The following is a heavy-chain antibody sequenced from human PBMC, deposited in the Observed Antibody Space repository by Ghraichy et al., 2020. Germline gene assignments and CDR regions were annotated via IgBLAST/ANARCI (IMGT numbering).Heavy chain of an antibody. V-gene: IGHV1-8*01. J-gene: IGHJ6*03. CDR2: MNPNSGNT. CDR3: ARGYLPPSSSWYVSDYYYYYYMDV. CDR1: GYTFTSYD. D-gene: IGHD6-13*01. Sequence: ASVKVSCKASGYTFTSYDINWVRQATGQGLEWMGWMNPNSGNTGYAQKFQGRVTMTRNTSISTAYMELSSLRSEDTAVYYCARGYLPPSSSWYVSDYYYYYYMDVWGKGTTVTVSS.